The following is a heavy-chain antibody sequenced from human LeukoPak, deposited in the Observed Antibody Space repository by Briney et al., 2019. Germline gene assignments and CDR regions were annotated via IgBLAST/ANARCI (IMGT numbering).Heavy chain of an antibody. CDR3: ARVRGYDSSGYPDY. D-gene: IGHD3-22*01. Sequence: SETLSLTCTVSGGSISSYYWSWIRQPPGKGLEWIGYIFYSGSTNYNPSLKSRVTMSVDTSKNQFSLKLSSVTAADTAVYYCARVRGYDSSGYPDYWGQGTLVTVSS. J-gene: IGHJ4*02. V-gene: IGHV4-59*12. CDR1: GGSISSYY. CDR2: IFYSGST.